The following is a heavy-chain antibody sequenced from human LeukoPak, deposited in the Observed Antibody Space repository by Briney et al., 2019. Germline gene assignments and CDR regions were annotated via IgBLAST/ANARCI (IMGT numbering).Heavy chain of an antibody. CDR2: INWNGGST. CDR3: AREFEIQWLVFNRQSYFDY. V-gene: IGHV3-20*04. CDR1: GFTFDDYG. Sequence: GGSLRLSCAASGFTFDDYGMSWVRQAPGKGLEWVSGINWNGGSTGYADSVKGRFTISRDNAKNSLYLQMNSLRAEDTALYYCAREFEIQWLVFNRQSYFDYWGQGTLVTVSS. D-gene: IGHD6-19*01. J-gene: IGHJ4*02.